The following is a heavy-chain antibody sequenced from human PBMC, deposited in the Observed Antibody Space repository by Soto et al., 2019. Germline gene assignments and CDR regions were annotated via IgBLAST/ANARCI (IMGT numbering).Heavy chain of an antibody. V-gene: IGHV3-7*01. CDR1: GFTFSSYY. Sequence: PGGSLRLSCVASGFTFSSYYMSWVRQFPGKGLEWVANIKQDGSEKYYVDSVKGRFTISRDNAENSLYLQMNSLRDEDTAVYYCARDGYSAGFDIWGQGTIVTVSS. CDR3: ARDGYSAGFDI. J-gene: IGHJ3*02. CDR2: IKQDGSEK. D-gene: IGHD2-15*01.